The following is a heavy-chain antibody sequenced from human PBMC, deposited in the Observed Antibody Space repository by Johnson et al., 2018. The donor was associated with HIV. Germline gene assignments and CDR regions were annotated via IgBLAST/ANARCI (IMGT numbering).Heavy chain of an antibody. CDR2: ISGSGGST. D-gene: IGHD1-26*01. Sequence: VQLVESGGGLVQPGGSLRLSCAASGFTFSNYMSWVRQAPGKGLEWVSAISGSGGSTYYADSVKGRFTISRDNSKNTLYLQMNSRRAEDTAVYYCAKGSWALWSPWGQGTMVAVSS. CDR3: AKGSWALWSP. V-gene: IGHV3-23*04. J-gene: IGHJ3*01. CDR1: GFTFSNY.